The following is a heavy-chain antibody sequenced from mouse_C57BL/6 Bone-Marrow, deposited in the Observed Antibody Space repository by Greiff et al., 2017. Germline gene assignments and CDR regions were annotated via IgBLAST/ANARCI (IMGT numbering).Heavy chain of an antibody. Sequence: VQLQQSGAELARPGASVKLSCKASGYTFTSYGISWVKQRTGQGLEWIGEIYPRSGNTYYNEKFKGQATLTADKSASTTYMELRSLTSEDAAVYFCASPGIDYYGSSPAYWGRGTRVTVSA. V-gene: IGHV1-81*01. CDR3: ASPGIDYYGSSPAY. J-gene: IGHJ3*01. CDR2: IYPRSGNT. D-gene: IGHD1-1*01. CDR1: GYTFTSYG.